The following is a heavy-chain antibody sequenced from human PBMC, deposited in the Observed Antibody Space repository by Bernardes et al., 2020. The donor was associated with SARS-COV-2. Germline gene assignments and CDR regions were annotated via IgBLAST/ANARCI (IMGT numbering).Heavy chain of an antibody. J-gene: IGHJ4*02. CDR1: GFTFTSSA. CDR2: IVVGSGNT. V-gene: IGHV1-58*01. Sequence: SVKVSCKASGFTFTSSAVQWVRQARGQRLEWIGWIVVGSGNTNYAQKFQERVTITRDMSTSTAYMELSSLRSEDTAVYYCAAVFEERTYYYDSSGYLDYWGQGTLVTVSS. CDR3: AAVFEERTYYYDSSGYLDY. D-gene: IGHD3-22*01.